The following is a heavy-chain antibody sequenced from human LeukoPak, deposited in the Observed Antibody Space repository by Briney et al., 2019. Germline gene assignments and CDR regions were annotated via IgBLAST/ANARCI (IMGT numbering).Heavy chain of an antibody. V-gene: IGHV3-20*04. CDR3: ARGGITIFGVVSYMDV. CDR1: GFTFDDYG. D-gene: IGHD3-3*01. CDR2: INWNGGST. Sequence: SGGSLRLSCAASGFTFDDYGMGWVRQAPGKGLEWVSGINWNGGSTGYADSVKGRFTISRDNAKNSLYLQMNSLRAEDTALYYCARGGITIFGVVSYMDVWGKGTTVTVSS. J-gene: IGHJ6*03.